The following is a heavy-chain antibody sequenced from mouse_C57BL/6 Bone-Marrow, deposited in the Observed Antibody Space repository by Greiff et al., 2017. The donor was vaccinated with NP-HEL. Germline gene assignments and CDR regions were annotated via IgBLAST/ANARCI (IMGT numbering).Heavy chain of an antibody. J-gene: IGHJ1*03. CDR2: IDPETGGT. V-gene: IGHV1-15*01. CDR1: GYTFTDYE. Sequence: QVQLQQSGAELARPGASVTLSCKASGYTFTDYEMHWVKQTPVHGLEWIGAIDPETGGTAYNQKFKGKAILTADKSSSTAYMELRSLTSEDSAVYYCTRWAYYGSSWDFDVWGTGTTVTVSS. CDR3: TRWAYYGSSWDFDV. D-gene: IGHD1-1*01.